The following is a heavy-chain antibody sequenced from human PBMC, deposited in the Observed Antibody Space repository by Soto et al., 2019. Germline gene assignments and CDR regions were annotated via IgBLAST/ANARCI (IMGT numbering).Heavy chain of an antibody. Sequence: ASVKVSCKASGYTFTSYAMHWVRQAPGQRLEWMGWINAGNGNTKYSQKFQGRVTITRDTSASTAYMELSSLRSEDTAVYYCARADSGYAHGYYYYGMDVWGQGTTVTVSS. CDR3: ARADSGYAHGYYYYGMDV. CDR2: INAGNGNT. CDR1: GYTFTSYA. V-gene: IGHV1-3*01. D-gene: IGHD5-12*01. J-gene: IGHJ6*02.